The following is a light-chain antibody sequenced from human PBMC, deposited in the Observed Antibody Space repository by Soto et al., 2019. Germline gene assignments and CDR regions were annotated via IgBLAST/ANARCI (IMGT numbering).Light chain of an antibody. CDR2: GAS. CDR1: QSVRGN. J-gene: IGKJ1*01. CDR3: QHYDDWPRT. V-gene: IGKV3-15*01. Sequence: EIVMTQSPATLSVSPGEMATLSCRASQSVRGNLAWYQQKPGQSPRLLIFGASTRATGVPDRFSGSGSGAEFILTISSLQSEDFAIYYCQHYDDWPRTFGLGTKVEVK.